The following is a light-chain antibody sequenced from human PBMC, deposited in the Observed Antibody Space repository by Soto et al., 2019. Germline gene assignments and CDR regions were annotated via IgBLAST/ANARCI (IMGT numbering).Light chain of an antibody. Sequence: DIQLTQTPSFLAASVEGRVTITCRASQTISSWLAWYQQKPGKAPKLLIYKASTLKSGVPSRFSGSGSGTEFTLTISSLQPDDFATYYCQHYNSYSEAFGQGTKVDIK. J-gene: IGKJ1*01. V-gene: IGKV1-5*03. CDR3: QHYNSYSEA. CDR2: KAS. CDR1: QTISSW.